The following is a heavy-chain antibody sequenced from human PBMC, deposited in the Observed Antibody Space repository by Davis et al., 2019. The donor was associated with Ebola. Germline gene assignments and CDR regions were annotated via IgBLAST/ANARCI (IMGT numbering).Heavy chain of an antibody. J-gene: IGHJ4*02. D-gene: IGHD3-10*01. CDR2: ISWNSGSV. CDR3: AKGNGAYPEKPHDS. CDR1: GFTFADYA. V-gene: IGHV3-9*03. Sequence: PGGSLRLSCAASGFTFADYAMHWVRHVPGKGLEWVTGISWNSGSVVYADSVRGRFTISRDNAKNSLYLQMNGLGPEDMALYYCAKGNGAYPEKPHDSWGQGTLVTVSS.